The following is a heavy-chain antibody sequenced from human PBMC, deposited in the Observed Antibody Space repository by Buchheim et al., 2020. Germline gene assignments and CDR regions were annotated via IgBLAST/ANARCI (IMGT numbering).Heavy chain of an antibody. CDR1: GFSFSTYD. J-gene: IGHJ6*02. Sequence: QVQLVESGGGVVQPGRSLRLSCAAPGFSFSTYDMPWVRQAPGKGLEWVALISYDGSDKYYADAVKGRFTISRDNSKNTLYLQMNSLRAEDTAVYYCAKMYGNNYADDGMDVWGQGT. D-gene: IGHD4-11*01. CDR3: AKMYGNNYADDGMDV. V-gene: IGHV3-30*18. CDR2: ISYDGSDK.